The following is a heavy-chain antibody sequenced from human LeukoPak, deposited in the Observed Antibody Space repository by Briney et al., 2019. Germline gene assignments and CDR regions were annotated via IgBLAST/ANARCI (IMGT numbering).Heavy chain of an antibody. CDR3: AKDPHYDILTGPDY. J-gene: IGHJ4*02. V-gene: IGHV3-9*01. CDR1: GFTFDDYA. Sequence: GGSLRLSCAASGFTFDDYAMHWVRHAPGKGLEWVSGISWNSGSIGYADSVKGRFTISRDNAKNSLYLQMNSLRAEDTALYYCAKDPHYDILTGPDYWGQGTLVTVSS. CDR2: ISWNSGSI. D-gene: IGHD3-9*01.